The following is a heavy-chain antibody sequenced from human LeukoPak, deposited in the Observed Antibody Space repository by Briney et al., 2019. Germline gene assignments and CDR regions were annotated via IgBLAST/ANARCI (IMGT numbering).Heavy chain of an antibody. J-gene: IGHJ4*02. CDR2: ISSSSSYI. D-gene: IGHD6-19*01. V-gene: IGHV3-21*01. CDR1: GFTFSSHS. CDR3: ARGAVAGTSGY. Sequence: GGSLRLSCAASGFTFSSHSMNWVRQAPGKGLEWVSSISSSSSYIYYADSVKGRFTISRDNAKNSLYLQMNSLRAEDTAVYYCARGAVAGTSGYWGQGTLVTVSS.